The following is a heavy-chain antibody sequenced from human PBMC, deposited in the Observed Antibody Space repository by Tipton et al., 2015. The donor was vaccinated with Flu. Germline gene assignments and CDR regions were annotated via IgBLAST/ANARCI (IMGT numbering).Heavy chain of an antibody. CDR2: IYYSGST. J-gene: IGHJ4*02. D-gene: IGHD4-23*01. CDR3: ASGDYGGNAEY. CDR1: GGSISSYY. V-gene: IGHV4-59*01. Sequence: TLSLTCTVSGGSISSYYWSWIRQPPGKGLEWIGYIYYSGSTNYNPSLKSRVTISVDTSKNQFTLKLSAVTAADTAVYYCASGDYGGNAEYWGQGTLVTVSS.